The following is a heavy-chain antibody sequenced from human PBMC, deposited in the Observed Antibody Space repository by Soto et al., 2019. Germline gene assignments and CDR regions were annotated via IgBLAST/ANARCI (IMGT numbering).Heavy chain of an antibody. CDR1: GFTFSSYS. CDR3: ARDLPSKGPIAAVDAFDI. Sequence: GESLKISCAASGFTFSSYSMNWVRQAPGKGLEWVSYISSSSSTIYYADSVKGRFTISRDNAKNSLYLQMNSLRDEDTAVYYCARDLPSKGPIAAVDAFDIWGQGTMVTVSS. D-gene: IGHD6-13*01. J-gene: IGHJ3*02. V-gene: IGHV3-48*02. CDR2: ISSSSSTI.